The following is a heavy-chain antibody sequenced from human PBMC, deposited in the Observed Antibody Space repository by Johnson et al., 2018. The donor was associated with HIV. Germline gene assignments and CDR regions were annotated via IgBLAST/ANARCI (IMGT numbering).Heavy chain of an antibody. Sequence: VHLVESGGGVVQPGRSLRLSCVASGFTFSSYTMHWVRQAPGKGLEWVAVISYDGSNKYYADSVKGRFTISRDNSKNTLYLQMNSLRAEDTDVYYCARGRKTVTTVRPSAFDIWGQGTMVTVSS. CDR3: ARGRKTVTTVRPSAFDI. J-gene: IGHJ3*02. D-gene: IGHD4-17*01. CDR1: GFTFSSYT. V-gene: IGHV3-30-3*01. CDR2: ISYDGSNK.